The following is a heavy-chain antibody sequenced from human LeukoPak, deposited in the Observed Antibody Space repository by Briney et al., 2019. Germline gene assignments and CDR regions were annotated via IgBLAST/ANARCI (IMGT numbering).Heavy chain of an antibody. V-gene: IGHV1-8*01. Sequence: ASVKVSCKASGYTFTSYDFNWVRQATGQRPEWMGWMSPNSGDTGYAQKFQDRVTMTGNTSISTAYMELSSLRSDDTAVYYCARGPPNWGYDYWGPGTLVTVSS. CDR1: GYTFTSYD. CDR3: ARGPPNWGYDY. J-gene: IGHJ4*02. CDR2: MSPNSGDT. D-gene: IGHD7-27*01.